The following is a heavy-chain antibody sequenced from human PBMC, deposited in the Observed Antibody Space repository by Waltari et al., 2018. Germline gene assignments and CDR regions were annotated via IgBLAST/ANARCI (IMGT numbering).Heavy chain of an antibody. CDR3: ARDFDSIAAFDI. J-gene: IGHJ3*02. CDR1: GYTFTGYY. Sequence: QVQLVQSGAEVKKPGASVQVSCKASGYTFTGYYMHWVRQAPGQGLEWMGRINPNSGGTNYAQKFQGRVTRTRDTSISTAYMELSRLRSDDTAVYYCARDFDSIAAFDIWGQGTMVTVSS. D-gene: IGHD2-15*01. V-gene: IGHV1-2*06. CDR2: INPNSGGT.